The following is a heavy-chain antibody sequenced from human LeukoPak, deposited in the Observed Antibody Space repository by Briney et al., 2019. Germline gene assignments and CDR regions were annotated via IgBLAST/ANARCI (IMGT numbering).Heavy chain of an antibody. CDR1: GFTFTSSA. Sequence: VASVKVSCKASGFTFTSSAVQWVRQARGQRLEWIGWIVVGSGNTNYAQKFQERVTITRDMSTSTAYMEQSSLRSEDTAVYYCAAGLGESSGYYYVFGLSWGQGTLVTVSS. D-gene: IGHD3-22*01. CDR2: IVVGSGNT. CDR3: AAGLGESSGYYYVFGLS. V-gene: IGHV1-58*01. J-gene: IGHJ5*02.